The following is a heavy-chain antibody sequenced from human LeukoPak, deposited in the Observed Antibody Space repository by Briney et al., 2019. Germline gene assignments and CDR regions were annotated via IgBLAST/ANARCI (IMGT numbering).Heavy chain of an antibody. J-gene: IGHJ3*02. CDR1: GDTFSTYT. V-gene: IGHV1-69*08. Sequence: SVKVSCKASGDTFSTYTVTWVRQAPGQGLEWMGGVIPILGTPNYAQKFQGRVTITADKSTTTVSIDLRSLRSDDTAVYYCARVFSGPFGSSGYPGAFDIWGQGTMVTVSS. CDR2: VIPILGTP. D-gene: IGHD3-22*01. CDR3: ARVFSGPFGSSGYPGAFDI.